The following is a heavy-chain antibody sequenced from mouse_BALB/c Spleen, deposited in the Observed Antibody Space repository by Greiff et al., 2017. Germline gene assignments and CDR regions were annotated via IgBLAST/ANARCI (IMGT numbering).Heavy chain of an antibody. D-gene: IGHD2-1*01. CDR1: GFNIKDTY. V-gene: IGHV14-3*02. CDR3: ARSSPMGKFAY. CDR2: IDPANGNT. Sequence: VQLQQSGAELVKPGASVKLSCTASGFNIKDTYMHWVKQRPEQGLEWIGRIDPANGNTKYDPKFQGKATITADTSSNTAYLQLSSLTSEDTAVYYCARSSPMGKFAYWGQGTLVTVSA. J-gene: IGHJ3*01.